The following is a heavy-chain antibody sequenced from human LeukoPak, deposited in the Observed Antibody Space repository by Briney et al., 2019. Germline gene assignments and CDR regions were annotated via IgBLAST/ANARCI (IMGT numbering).Heavy chain of an antibody. Sequence: PSETLSLTCTVSGGSISSGGYYWSWIRQPAGKGLEWIGRIYTSGSTNYNPPLKSRVTISVDTSKNQFSLKLSSVTAADTAVYYCARIDSTARSVVYWGQGTLVTVSS. CDR3: ARIDSTARSVVY. CDR1: GGSISSGGYY. J-gene: IGHJ4*02. V-gene: IGHV4-61*02. D-gene: IGHD6-13*01. CDR2: IYTSGST.